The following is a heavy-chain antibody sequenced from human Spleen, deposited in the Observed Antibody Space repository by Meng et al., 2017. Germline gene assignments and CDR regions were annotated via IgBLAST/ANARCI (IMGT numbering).Heavy chain of an antibody. V-gene: IGHV3-73*02. CDR1: DFSFSGSD. D-gene: IGHD6-19*01. CDR2: IGDKDKDYAT. Sequence: EVLLVESGGDLVQPGGSLRLSCAASDFSFSGSDVHWVRQASGKGLEWVGRIGDKDKDYATAYAASLKGRFTISRDDSGNTAFLQMTSLKTEDTALYYCTIYRSGHVWGQGTMVTVSS. CDR3: TIYRSGHV. J-gene: IGHJ3*01.